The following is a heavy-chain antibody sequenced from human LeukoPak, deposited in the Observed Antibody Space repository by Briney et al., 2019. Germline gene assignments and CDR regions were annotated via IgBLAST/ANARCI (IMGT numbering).Heavy chain of an antibody. Sequence: PGGSLRLSCAASGFTFSSYGMSWVRQAPGKGLEWVSGISGSGGGTYYADSVKGRFTISRDNSKNTLYLQMNSLRAEDTAVYYCARGEYSSSSPPWFDPWGQGTLVTVSS. CDR1: GFTFSSYG. V-gene: IGHV3-23*01. CDR2: ISGSGGGT. D-gene: IGHD6-6*01. J-gene: IGHJ5*02. CDR3: ARGEYSSSSPPWFDP.